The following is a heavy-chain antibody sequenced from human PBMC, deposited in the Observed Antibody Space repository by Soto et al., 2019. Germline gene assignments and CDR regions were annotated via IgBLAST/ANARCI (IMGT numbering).Heavy chain of an antibody. CDR3: AKGPHTNVGWPNYFEP. D-gene: IGHD6-19*01. CDR1: GFSLATFP. V-gene: IGHV3-48*02. CDR2: SSPRGDTI. J-gene: IGHJ5*02. Sequence: GGSLRLSCEASGFSLATFPMNWVRQTPGKCLEWISYSSPRGDTIYYADSVEGRFTISRDAARNSLSLHMSSLRDEDSALFYCAKGPHTNVGWPNYFEPWGQGVPVTVSS.